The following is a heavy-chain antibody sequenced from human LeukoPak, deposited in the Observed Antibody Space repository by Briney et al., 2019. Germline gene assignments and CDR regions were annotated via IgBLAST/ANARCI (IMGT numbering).Heavy chain of an antibody. D-gene: IGHD6-13*01. Sequence: GGSLRLSCAASGFTFRSYWMSWVRQAPGKGLEWVANIKQDGSEKYYVDSVKGRFTISRDNAKNSLYLQMNSLRAEDMALYYCARRAAAGTGGWFDPWGQGTLVTVSS. CDR3: ARRAAAGTGGWFDP. CDR2: IKQDGSEK. J-gene: IGHJ5*02. CDR1: GFTFRSYW. V-gene: IGHV3-7*03.